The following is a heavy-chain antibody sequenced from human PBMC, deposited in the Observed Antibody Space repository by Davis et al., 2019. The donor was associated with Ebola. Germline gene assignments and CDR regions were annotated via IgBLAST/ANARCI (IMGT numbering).Heavy chain of an antibody. CDR3: ARSPLVTAIPSQFDY. J-gene: IGHJ4*02. CDR1: GGSFSGYY. V-gene: IGHV4-34*01. CDR2: IYYSGST. D-gene: IGHD2-21*02. Sequence: MPSETLSLTCAVYGGSFSGYYWSWIRQPPGKGLEWIGSIYYSGSTYYNPSLKSRVTISVDTSKNQFSLKLSSVTAADTAVYYCARSPLVTAIPSQFDYWGQGTLATVSS.